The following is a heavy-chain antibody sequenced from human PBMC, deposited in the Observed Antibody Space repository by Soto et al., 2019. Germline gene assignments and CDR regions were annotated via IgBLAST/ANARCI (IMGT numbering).Heavy chain of an antibody. CDR3: ARDQRCGPKCNGMDV. D-gene: IGHD1-1*01. CDR2: IYYSGST. J-gene: IGHJ6*02. Sequence: PSETLSLTCTVSGGSISSGGYYWSWIRQHPGKGLEWIGYIYYSGSTYYNPSLKSRVTISVDTSKNQFSLKLSSVTAADTAVYYCARDQRCGPKCNGMDVWGQGTTVTFSS. V-gene: IGHV4-31*03. CDR1: GGSISSGGYY.